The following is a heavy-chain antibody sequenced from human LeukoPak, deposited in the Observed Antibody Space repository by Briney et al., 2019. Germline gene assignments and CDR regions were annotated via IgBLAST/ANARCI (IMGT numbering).Heavy chain of an antibody. CDR2: ISGSGGST. V-gene: IGHV3-23*01. CDR3: AKEPTMIVVVGLDY. D-gene: IGHD3-22*01. CDR1: GFTFSSYA. Sequence: GGSLRISCAASGFTFSSYAMSWVRQAPGKGLEWVSAISGSGGSTYYADSVKGRFTISRDNSKNTLYLQMNSLRAEDTAVYYCAKEPTMIVVVGLDYWGQGTLVTVSS. J-gene: IGHJ4*02.